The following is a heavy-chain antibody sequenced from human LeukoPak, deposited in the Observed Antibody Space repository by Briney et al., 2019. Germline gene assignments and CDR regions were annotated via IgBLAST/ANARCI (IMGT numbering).Heavy chain of an antibody. V-gene: IGHV3-23*01. CDR1: GLRVGSYD. J-gene: IGHJ4*02. CDR3: AKVTVTTIIDY. CDR2: IRGSGGGT. D-gene: IGHD4-17*01. Sequence: GGSLRLSCAVSGLRVGSYDMSWVRQAPGKGPEWVSTIRGSGGGTHYADSVKGRFTISRDKSENTLYLQMNGLRAEDSAVYYCAKVTVTTIIDYWGQGTLVTVSS.